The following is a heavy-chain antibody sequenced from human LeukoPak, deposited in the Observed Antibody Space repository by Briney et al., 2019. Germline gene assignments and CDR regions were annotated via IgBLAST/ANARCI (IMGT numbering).Heavy chain of an antibody. CDR2: IRYDGSNK. D-gene: IGHD2-15*01. CDR3: AKSGLNRFDS. CDR1: GFTFSSYG. V-gene: IGHV3-30*02. J-gene: IGHJ4*02. Sequence: GGSLRLSCAASGFTFSSYGMHWVRQAPGKGLEWVALIRYDGSNKYYADYVKGRFTISRDNSKNTLYLQMNSLRAEDTAVYYCAKSGLNRFDSWGQGTLVTVSS.